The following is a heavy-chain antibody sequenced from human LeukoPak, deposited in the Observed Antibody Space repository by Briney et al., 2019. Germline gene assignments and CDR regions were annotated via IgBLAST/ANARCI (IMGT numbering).Heavy chain of an antibody. CDR1: GGSISNKY. V-gene: IGHV4-59*01. D-gene: IGHD3-9*01. Sequence: PSETLSLTCTVSGGSISNKYWSWIRQPPGKGLEWIGYIYYSGSTNYNPSLKSRVTILVDTSKNQFSLKLSSVTAADTAVYYCARTHFDWLLANYYYYMDVWGKGTTVTISS. CDR3: ARTHFDWLLANYYYYMDV. J-gene: IGHJ6*03. CDR2: IYYSGST.